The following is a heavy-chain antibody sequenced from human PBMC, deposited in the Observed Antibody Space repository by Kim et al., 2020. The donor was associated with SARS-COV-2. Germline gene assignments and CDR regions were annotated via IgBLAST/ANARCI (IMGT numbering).Heavy chain of an antibody. V-gene: IGHV1-3*01. J-gene: IGHJ5*02. Sequence: SQKFQGRVTITRDTSANTAYMELSSLRFEDTAVYYCARDPTLGSSWYMIDPWGQGTLVTVSS. D-gene: IGHD6-13*01. CDR3: ARDPTLGSSWYMIDP.